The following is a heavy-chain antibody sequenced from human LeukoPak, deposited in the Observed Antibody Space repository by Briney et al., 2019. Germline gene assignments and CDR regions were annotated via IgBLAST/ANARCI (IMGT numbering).Heavy chain of an antibody. D-gene: IGHD6-19*01. CDR1: GFTFSSYW. V-gene: IGHV3-74*01. J-gene: IGHJ4*02. Sequence: GGSLRLSCAASGFTFSSYWMHWVRQAPGKGLVWVSRINTDGSSTSYPDSVKGRFTISRDNAKNTLYLQMNSLRAEDTAVYYCARYAPQWTAFDYWGQGTLVTVSS. CDR2: INTDGSST. CDR3: ARYAPQWTAFDY.